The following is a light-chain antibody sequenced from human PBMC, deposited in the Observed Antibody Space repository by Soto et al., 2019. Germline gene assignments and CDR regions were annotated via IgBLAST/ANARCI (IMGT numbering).Light chain of an antibody. J-gene: IGLJ2*01. V-gene: IGLV2-8*01. CDR2: EVS. CDR1: SSDVGGYNC. Sequence: QSVLTQPPSASGSPGQSVTIXCTGTSSDVGGYNCVSWYQQHPGKAPKLMIYEVSKRPSGVPDRFSGSKSGNTASLTVSGLQAEDEADYYCSSYAGSNIPVVFGGGTKLTVL. CDR3: SSYAGSNIPVV.